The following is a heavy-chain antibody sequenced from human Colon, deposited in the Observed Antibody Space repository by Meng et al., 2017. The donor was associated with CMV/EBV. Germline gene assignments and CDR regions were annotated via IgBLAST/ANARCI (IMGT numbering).Heavy chain of an antibody. D-gene: IGHD2-15*01. CDR3: ARDPGLGWSDY. CDR2: INPSGSST. CDR1: GYTFSSHD. Sequence: ASVKVSCKASGYTFSSHDVNWVRQAPGQGLEWMGMINPSGSSTTYAQKFQGRVTMSKDMSTSTVYIEVGSLTSDDTAVYYCARDPGLGWSDYWGQGTLVTVSS. V-gene: IGHV1-46*01. J-gene: IGHJ4*02.